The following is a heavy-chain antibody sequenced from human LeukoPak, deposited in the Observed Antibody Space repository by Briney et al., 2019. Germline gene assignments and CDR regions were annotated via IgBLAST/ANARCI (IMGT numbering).Heavy chain of an antibody. V-gene: IGHV4-38-2*02. Sequence: SETLSLTCTVSGYSISSGYYWGWIRQPPGKGLEWIGSIYHSGSTYYNPSLKSRVTISVDTSKNQFSLKLSSVTAADTAVYYCARDLETYYYDSSQRLYFDYWGQGTLVTVSS. CDR2: IYHSGST. J-gene: IGHJ4*02. D-gene: IGHD3-22*01. CDR1: GYSISSGYY. CDR3: ARDLETYYYDSSQRLYFDY.